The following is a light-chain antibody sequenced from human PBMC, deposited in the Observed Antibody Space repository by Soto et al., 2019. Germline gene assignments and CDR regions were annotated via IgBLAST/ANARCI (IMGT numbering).Light chain of an antibody. J-gene: IGLJ6*01. Sequence: NFMLTQPHSVSESPGKTVSISCTGSSGSIATNYVQWYQQRPGSAPPTVICEDNQRPSGVPDRFSGSIDSSSNSASLTISGLKTEDEADYYCQSYESNNNVFGSGTQLTVL. V-gene: IGLV6-57*02. CDR2: EDN. CDR3: QSYESNNNV. CDR1: SGSIATNY.